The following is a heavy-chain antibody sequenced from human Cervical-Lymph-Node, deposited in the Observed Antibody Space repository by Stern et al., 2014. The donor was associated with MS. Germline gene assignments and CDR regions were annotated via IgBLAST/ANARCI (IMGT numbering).Heavy chain of an antibody. CDR1: GFSLSTSGVG. CDR2: IYWDDDK. Sequence: QVTLRESGPTLVKPTQTLTLTCTFSGFSLSTSGVGVGWIRQPPGKALEWLALIYWDDDKRYSPSLKSRLPITKDTSKNQVVLTMTNMDPVDTATYYCAHKKRPERYGDYVFLPPDWFDPWGQGTLVTVSS. D-gene: IGHD4-17*01. CDR3: AHKKRPERYGDYVFLPPDWFDP. V-gene: IGHV2-5*02. J-gene: IGHJ5*02.